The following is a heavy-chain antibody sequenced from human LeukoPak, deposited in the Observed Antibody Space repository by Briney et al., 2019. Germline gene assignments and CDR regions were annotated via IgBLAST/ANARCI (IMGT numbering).Heavy chain of an antibody. CDR3: AREETFSELVFNYFYGMDV. D-gene: IGHD2/OR15-2a*01. CDR1: GYTFTGDY. V-gene: IGHV1-2*02. J-gene: IGHJ6*02. CDR2: INPNSGGT. Sequence: ASVKVSCKASGYTFTGDYLHWVRQAPGQGLEWMGWINPNSGGTNYAQKFQGRVTMTRDTSTSTAFMELSRLRSDDTAVYYCAREETFSELVFNYFYGMDVWGQGTTVTVSS.